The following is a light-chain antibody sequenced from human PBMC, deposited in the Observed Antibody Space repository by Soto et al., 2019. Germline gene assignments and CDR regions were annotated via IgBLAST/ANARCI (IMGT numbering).Light chain of an antibody. Sequence: EIQMTQSPSSLAASVGDRVTITCQASEDINRYLHWYQQKPGKAPTVLIYAASSLQGGVPLRFSGSGSGTYFTLTISSQQPEDYATYYCQQSFASPRTFGQGTRVE. CDR2: AAS. CDR1: EDINRY. V-gene: IGKV1-39*01. J-gene: IGKJ1*01. CDR3: QQSFASPRT.